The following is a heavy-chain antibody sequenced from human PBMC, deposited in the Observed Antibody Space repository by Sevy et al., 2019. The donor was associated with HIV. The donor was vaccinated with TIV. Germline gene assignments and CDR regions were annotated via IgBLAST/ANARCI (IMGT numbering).Heavy chain of an antibody. V-gene: IGHV3-7*01. CDR3: AREGYGFDI. Sequence: GGSLRLSCAASGFTFNSYWMSWVRQAPGKGLEWVANTKYDGSDKYYVGSVRGRFTISRDNDKKSLYLQMNSLRAEDTAVYYCAREGYGFDIWGQGTMATVSS. CDR1: GFTFNSYW. J-gene: IGHJ3*02. CDR2: TKYDGSDK. D-gene: IGHD2-15*01.